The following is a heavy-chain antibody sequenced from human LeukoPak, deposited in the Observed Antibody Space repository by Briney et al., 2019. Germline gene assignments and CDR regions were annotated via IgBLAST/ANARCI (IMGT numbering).Heavy chain of an antibody. V-gene: IGHV3-20*04. CDR2: INWNGGST. Sequence: PGGSLRLSCAAPGFTFDDYGMSWVRQAPGKGLEWVSGINWNGGSTGYTHSVKGRFTISRDNAKNSLYLQMNSLRAEDTALYYCARRRVTLVRGVDITSYYFDYWGQGTLVTVSS. J-gene: IGHJ4*02. D-gene: IGHD3-10*01. CDR1: GFTFDDYG. CDR3: ARRRVTLVRGVDITSYYFDY.